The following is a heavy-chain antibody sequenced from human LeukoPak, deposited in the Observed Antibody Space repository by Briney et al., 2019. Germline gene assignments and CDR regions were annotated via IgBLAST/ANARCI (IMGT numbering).Heavy chain of an antibody. CDR3: AKDVKPDGAWDIDY. D-gene: IGHD1-14*01. V-gene: IGHV3-23*01. Sequence: PGGSLRLSCAASGFTSSGFAMNWVRQAPGEGLEWVSGILGGGGSTYYADSVKGRFTISRDNSKNTLYLQMNSLRADDTAVYYCAKDVKPDGAWDIDYWGQGTLVTVSS. CDR2: ILGGGGST. CDR1: GFTSSGFA. J-gene: IGHJ4*02.